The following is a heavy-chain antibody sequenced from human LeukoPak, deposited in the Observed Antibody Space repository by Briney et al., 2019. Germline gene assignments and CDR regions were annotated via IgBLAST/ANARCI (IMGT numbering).Heavy chain of an antibody. CDR3: ARGSGIAAAGDFDY. CDR2: IWYDGSNK. J-gene: IGHJ4*03. D-gene: IGHD6-13*01. V-gene: IGHV3-30*19. CDR1: GFTFSSYG. Sequence: GRSLRLSCAASGFTFSSYGMHWVRQAPGKGLEWVAVIWYDGSNKYYADSVKGRFTISRDNSKNTLYLQMNSLRAEDTAVYYCARGSGIAAAGDFDYWGQGTTVTVSS.